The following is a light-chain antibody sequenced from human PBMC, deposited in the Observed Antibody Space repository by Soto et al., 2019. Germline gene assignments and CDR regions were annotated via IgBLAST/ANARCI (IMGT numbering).Light chain of an antibody. CDR2: GAS. J-gene: IGKJ3*01. Sequence: STSPLSLAPGESAPLSSMASRSVSNNYLAWYQQKPGQAPRLLIYGASNRATGIPARFSGSGSGTDFTLTISRLESEHFTAYDCPPRSTPPCTFGLATTVAIK. CDR3: PPRSTPPCT. V-gene: IGKV3-20*01. CDR1: RSVSNNY.